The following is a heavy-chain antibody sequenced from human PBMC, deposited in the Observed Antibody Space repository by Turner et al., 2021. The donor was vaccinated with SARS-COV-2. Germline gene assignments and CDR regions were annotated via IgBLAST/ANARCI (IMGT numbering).Heavy chain of an antibody. J-gene: IGHJ4*02. Sequence: EVPLVESVGGLVKPGGSLTLSCAASVFTFSSYSMNWVRKAPGKWLEWVSYSSSSSSHRYYADSVKGRFTISRDNAKNSLYLQMNSLRAEYTAVYYCARERYDSSGSESYYFDYWGQGTLVTVSS. D-gene: IGHD3-22*01. CDR3: ARERYDSSGSESYYFDY. V-gene: IGHV3-21*01. CDR2: SSSSSSHR. CDR1: VFTFSSYS.